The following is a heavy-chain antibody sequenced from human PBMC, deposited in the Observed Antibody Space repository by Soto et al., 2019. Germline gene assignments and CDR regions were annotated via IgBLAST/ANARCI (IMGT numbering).Heavy chain of an antibody. CDR2: INPHGGST. J-gene: IGHJ5*02. CDR3: ARSSGGNFGIIIEGTNWFAP. V-gene: IGHV1-8*01. CDR1: GYTFVDYD. Sequence: ASVKVSCKASGYTFVDYDINWVRQAAGQGLEWMGVINPHGGSTAYAQKFKGRVTLTRDTSASTVYMEVSSLTSEDTAMYYCARSSGGNFGIIIEGTNWFAPWGQGTLVTVSS. D-gene: IGHD1-26*01.